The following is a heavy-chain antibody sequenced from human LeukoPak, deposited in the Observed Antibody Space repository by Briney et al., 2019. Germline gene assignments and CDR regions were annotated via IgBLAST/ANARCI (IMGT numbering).Heavy chain of an antibody. Sequence: PGGSLRLSCVASGFTFSSYEMNWVRQAPGKGREWVSYISSGGSTIYYADSVKGRFTISRHNSNNTLDLQMNSLRTEDTAMYYCARSYNSAWLDYWGQGTLVTVSS. CDR1: GFTFSSYE. V-gene: IGHV3-48*03. CDR2: ISSGGSTI. CDR3: ARSYNSAWLDY. J-gene: IGHJ4*02. D-gene: IGHD6-19*01.